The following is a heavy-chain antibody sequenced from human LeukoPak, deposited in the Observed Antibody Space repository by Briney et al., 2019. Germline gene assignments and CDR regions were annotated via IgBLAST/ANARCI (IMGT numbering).Heavy chain of an antibody. CDR3: ARGLYYGSGSYYYFDY. D-gene: IGHD3-10*01. J-gene: IGHJ4*02. V-gene: IGHV4-59*01. CDR1: GGSLSSYY. CDR2: IYYSGST. Sequence: PSETLSLTCTVSGGSLSSYYWSWVRQPPGKGLEWIGYIYYSGSTNYHPSLKSRVTISVDTSKNQFSLKLSSVTAADTAVYYCARGLYYGSGSYYYFDYWGQGTLVTVSS.